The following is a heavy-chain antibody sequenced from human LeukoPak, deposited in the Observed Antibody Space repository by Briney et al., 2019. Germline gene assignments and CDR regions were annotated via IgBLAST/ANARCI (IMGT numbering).Heavy chain of an antibody. CDR2: VYSSGRT. J-gene: IGHJ4*02. CDR1: GGSINGYY. V-gene: IGHV4-4*07. D-gene: IGHD3-22*01. Sequence: TSETLSLTCIISGGSINGYYWNWIRQSAGKGLEWIGRVYSSGRTNYNPSLESRVTMSLEAPKKQLSLKLTSVTAADTAVYYCARGKYDASGYYQQFEFWGQGTRVTVSS. CDR3: ARGKYDASGYYQQFEF.